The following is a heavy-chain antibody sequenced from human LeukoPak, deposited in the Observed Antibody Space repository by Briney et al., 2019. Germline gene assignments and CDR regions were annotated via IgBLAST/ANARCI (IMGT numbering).Heavy chain of an antibody. D-gene: IGHD3-10*01. J-gene: IGHJ1*01. V-gene: IGHV4-39*01. CDR2: MNHSGST. CDR1: GGSISSSSYY. CDR3: ARHGFAGAFQH. Sequence: PSETLSLTCTVSGGSISSSSYYWGWIRQPPGKGLEWIGEMNHSGSTNYSPSLKSRVIVSVDTSKNQFSLKLTSVTAADTAVYYCARHGFAGAFQHWGQGTLVTVSS.